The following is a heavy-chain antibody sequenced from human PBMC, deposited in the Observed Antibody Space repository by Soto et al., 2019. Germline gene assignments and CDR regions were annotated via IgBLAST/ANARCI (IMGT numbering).Heavy chain of an antibody. CDR2: ITDDGSTT. J-gene: IGHJ4*02. CDR1: GFIFSMYW. CDR3: ARGPRPTSISTGAC. Sequence: GSLRLSCETSGFIFSMYWMHWVRQVPGKGPQWVARITDDGSTTYYAASVEGRFTISRDNAKNALYLQKTSLRADDTAVYYCARGPRPTSISTGACWGQGTRVTSPQ. D-gene: IGHD2-2*01. V-gene: IGHV3-74*01.